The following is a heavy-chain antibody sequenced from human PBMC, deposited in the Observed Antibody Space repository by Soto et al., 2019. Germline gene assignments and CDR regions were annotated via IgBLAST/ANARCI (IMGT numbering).Heavy chain of an antibody. CDR2: LNDDGLST. J-gene: IGHJ4*02. CDR3: TRGPRSTSTGTGVF. D-gene: IGHD1-1*01. CDR1: GVTFSIYW. Sequence: GESLRLSCAASGVTFSIYWMHCVRPVPGKGPEGVSRLNDDGLSTNYADSVKGRFTISRDNAKNTLYLQMNALTVEDTAVYYCTRGPRSTSTGTGVFWGQGTLVTVSS. V-gene: IGHV3-74*01.